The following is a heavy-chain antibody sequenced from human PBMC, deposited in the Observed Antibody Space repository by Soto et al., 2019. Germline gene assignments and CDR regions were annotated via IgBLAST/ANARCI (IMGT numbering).Heavy chain of an antibody. CDR1: GFNFKKFA. CDR3: AKADGEQWLVPHLDN. CDR2: ISWCGGST. Sequence: EVQLLESGGGVVQKGGSLRLSCVASGFNFKKFAMAWVRQAPGEGLEWVSGISWCGGSTSYADSVKGRFSIARDDSKNTLSLQMNSLRVEDTAQYYCAKADGEQWLVPHLDNWGQGTLVTVS. D-gene: IGHD6-19*01. J-gene: IGHJ4*02. V-gene: IGHV3-23*01.